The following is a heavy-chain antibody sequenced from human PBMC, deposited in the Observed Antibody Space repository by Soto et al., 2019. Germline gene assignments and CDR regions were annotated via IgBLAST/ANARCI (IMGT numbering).Heavy chain of an antibody. CDR1: AASFSKYY. D-gene: IGHD3-16*01. CDR2: IYFNGNT. Sequence: QVQLQESGPGLVKPSETLSLTCTVSAASFSKYYWTWIRKPPGKGLEWIGYIYFNGNTNYNPSLKRRVTISVDTSKKQISLNLTSVTDADTAVYFCASVTFGGVVLAHWGQGTLVTVSS. V-gene: IGHV4-59*13. J-gene: IGHJ4*02. CDR3: ASVTFGGVVLAH.